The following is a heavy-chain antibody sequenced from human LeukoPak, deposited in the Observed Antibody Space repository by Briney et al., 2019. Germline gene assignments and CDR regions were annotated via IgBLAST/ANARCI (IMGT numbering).Heavy chain of an antibody. V-gene: IGHV4-4*02. D-gene: IGHD5-18*01. CDR3: ARASVDTWRWCAFDL. CDR1: GASISSTNW. CDR2: IDHSGNT. J-gene: IGHJ3*01. Sequence: PSETLSLTCAVSGASISSTNWWSWVRQPPGKGLEWIGEIDHSGNTNYNPSLKSRVTISIDKSKKQFSLNLSSVTAADTAVYYCARASVDTWRWCAFDLWGQGTMVTVSS.